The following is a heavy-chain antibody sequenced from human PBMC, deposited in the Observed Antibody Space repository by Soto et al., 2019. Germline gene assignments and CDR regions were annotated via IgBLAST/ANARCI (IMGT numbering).Heavy chain of an antibody. CDR2: IYYSGST. CDR1: GYSISSSNW. V-gene: IGHV4-28*01. Sequence: ASETLSLTCAVSGYSISSSNWWGWIRQPPGKGLEWIGYIYYSGSTYYNPSLKSRVTMSVDTSKNSLYLQMNSLRAEDTAVYYCAVRGVTNPLGYYYGMDVWGQGTTVTVSS. CDR3: AVRGVTNPLGYYYGMDV. D-gene: IGHD3-10*01. J-gene: IGHJ6*02.